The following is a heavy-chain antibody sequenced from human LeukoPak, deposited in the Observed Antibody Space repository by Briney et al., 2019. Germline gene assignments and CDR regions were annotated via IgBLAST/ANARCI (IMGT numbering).Heavy chain of an antibody. D-gene: IGHD5-12*01. V-gene: IGHV4-39*07. Sequence: SETLSLTCIVSGGXISMSGSYWGWIRQPPGKRLEWIASMSYSGTTFYNPSLKSRVTISVDASTNQFSLKLRSVTAADTAVYYCARGFDSKSTYFDYWGQGTLVTVSS. CDR2: MSYSGTT. J-gene: IGHJ4*02. CDR1: GGXISMSGSY. CDR3: ARGFDSKSTYFDY.